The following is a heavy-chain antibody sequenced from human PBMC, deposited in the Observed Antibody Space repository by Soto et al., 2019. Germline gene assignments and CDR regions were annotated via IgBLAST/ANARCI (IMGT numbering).Heavy chain of an antibody. CDR3: ARVRIAAAGILDY. J-gene: IGHJ4*02. Sequence: QVQLQESGPGLVKPSGTLSLTCAVSGGSISSSNWWSWVRQPPGKGLEWIGAIYHSGSNNYNPSLSSRVTISVDKSRNQFSLELSSVTGADTAVYYCARVRIAAAGILDYWGQGTLVTVSS. CDR1: GGSISSSNW. CDR2: IYHSGSN. D-gene: IGHD6-13*01. V-gene: IGHV4-4*02.